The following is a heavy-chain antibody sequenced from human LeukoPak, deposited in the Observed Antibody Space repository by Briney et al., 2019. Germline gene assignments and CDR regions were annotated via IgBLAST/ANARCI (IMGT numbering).Heavy chain of an antibody. J-gene: IGHJ4*02. Sequence: AASVKVSCKASGGTFSSYAISWVRQAPGQGLEWMGRIIPIFGTANYAQKFQGRVTITTDESTSTAYMELSSLRSEDTAVYYCARDCSSSWYKGGYYFDHWGQGTLVTVSS. CDR1: GGTFSSYA. D-gene: IGHD6-13*01. CDR3: ARDCSSSWYKGGYYFDH. CDR2: IIPIFGTA. V-gene: IGHV1-69*05.